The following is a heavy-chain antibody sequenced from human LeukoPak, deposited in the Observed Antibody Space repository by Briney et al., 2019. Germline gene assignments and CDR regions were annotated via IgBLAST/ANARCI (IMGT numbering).Heavy chain of an antibody. J-gene: IGHJ4*02. V-gene: IGHV3-23*01. Sequence: GGSLRLSCGASGFTFASYVMGWVRQAPGKGLEWGSAISVSGGITYYADSVKGRFTISRDNSKNTVNLQMNSLRAEDTAVYYCAKASTKASYYFDDWGQGALVTVSS. CDR3: AKASTKASYYFDD. CDR1: GFTFASYV. CDR2: ISVSGGIT.